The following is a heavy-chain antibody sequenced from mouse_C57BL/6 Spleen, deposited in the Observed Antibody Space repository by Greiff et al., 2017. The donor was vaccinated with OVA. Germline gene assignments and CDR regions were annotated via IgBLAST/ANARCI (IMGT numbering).Heavy chain of an antibody. CDR2: IDPENGDT. D-gene: IGHD1-1*01. CDR1: GFNIKDDY. Sequence: VQLKQSGAELVRPGASVKLSCTASGFNIKDDYMHWVKQRPEQGLEWIGWIDPENGDTEYASKFQGKATITADTSSNTAYLQLSSLTSEDTAVYYCTSQPFITTVVGYFDVWGTGTTVTVSS. CDR3: TSQPFITTVVGYFDV. J-gene: IGHJ1*03. V-gene: IGHV14-4*01.